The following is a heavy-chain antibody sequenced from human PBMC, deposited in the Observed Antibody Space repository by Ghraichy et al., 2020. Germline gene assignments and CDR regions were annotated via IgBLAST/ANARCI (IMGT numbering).Heavy chain of an antibody. CDR3: ARERGDYIWGSYRFADY. CDR1: GVSIGNSNHY. D-gene: IGHD3-16*02. CDR2: VYTTGST. V-gene: IGHV4-61*09. Sequence: SQTLSLTCTVSGVSIGNSNHYWTWIRQAAGKGLEWMGHVYTTGSTSYNPSLETRVAISLDTSKNQFSLKLNSVTAADTAVYYCARERGDYIWGSYRFADYWGQGTLVTVSS. J-gene: IGHJ4*02.